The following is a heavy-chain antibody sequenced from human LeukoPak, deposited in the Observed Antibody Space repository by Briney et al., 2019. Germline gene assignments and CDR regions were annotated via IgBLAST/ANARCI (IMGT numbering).Heavy chain of an antibody. J-gene: IGHJ5*02. CDR1: GFTLRRYA. Sequence: GGSLRLSCAASGFTLRRYAMSWVRQAPGKGRKSFSAFGGSGGSTSYANSVKGRYTISRDNSQNTLSLQMDSLRFEDTAVYYCAAGAWVCSSASCYFNFFDPWGQGTLVTVSS. V-gene: IGHV3-23*01. CDR2: FGGSGGST. CDR3: AAGAWVCSSASCYFNFFDP. D-gene: IGHD2-2*01.